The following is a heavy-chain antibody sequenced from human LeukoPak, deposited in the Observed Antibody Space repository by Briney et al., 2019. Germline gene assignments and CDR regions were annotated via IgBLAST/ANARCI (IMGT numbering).Heavy chain of an antibody. CDR1: GYSISSGYY. CDR2: IYHSGST. V-gene: IGHV4-38-2*02. CDR3: ARARRYSSLGYYDFPLDP. Sequence: SSETLSLTCTVSGYSISSGYYWGWTRQPPGKGLEWIGSIYHSGSTYYNPSLKSRVTLSVDTSKNQFSLKLSSVTAADTAVYYCARARRYSSLGYYDFPLDPWGQGTLVTVSS. J-gene: IGHJ5*02. D-gene: IGHD3-3*01.